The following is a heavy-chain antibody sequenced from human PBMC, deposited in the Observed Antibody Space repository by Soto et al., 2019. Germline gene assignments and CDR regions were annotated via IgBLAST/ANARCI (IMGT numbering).Heavy chain of an antibody. Sequence: EEQVVESGGGVVQPGGSLRLSCAASGFTFSSYWMHWVRQVPGKGLVWVSRINNDGSAATYADSVKGRFTISRDNAKNTVYLQMNSLRAEDTAVYYCVRDKPHNWFDPWGQGTPVTVSS. CDR3: VRDKPHNWFDP. CDR1: GFTFSSYW. J-gene: IGHJ5*02. CDR2: INNDGSAA. V-gene: IGHV3-74*01.